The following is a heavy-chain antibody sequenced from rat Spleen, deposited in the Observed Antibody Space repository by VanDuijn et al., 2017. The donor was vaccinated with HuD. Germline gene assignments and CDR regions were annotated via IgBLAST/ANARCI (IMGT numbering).Heavy chain of an antibody. CDR1: GFTFSDYY. J-gene: IGHJ1*01. CDR3: ARHRGYFDF. Sequence: EVQLVKSGGGLVQPGRSLKLSCAASGFTFSDYYMAWVRQAPKKGLEWVASISYEGSSTYYGDSVKGRFTISRDNAKSTLYLQMNSLRSEDTATYYCARHRGYFDFWGPGTMVTVSS. V-gene: IGHV5-22*01. CDR2: ISYEGSST.